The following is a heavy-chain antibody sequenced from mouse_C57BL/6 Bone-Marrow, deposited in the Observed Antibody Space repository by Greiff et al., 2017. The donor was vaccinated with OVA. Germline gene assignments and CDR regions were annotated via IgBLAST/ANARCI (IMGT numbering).Heavy chain of an antibody. CDR2: IYPGSGNI. J-gene: IGHJ2*01. V-gene: IGHV1-76*01. D-gene: IGHD2-2*01. CDR3: ARSERLRDYFDY. Sequence: HVQLQPSWAELVRPGASVKLSCKASGYTFTDYYISWVKQRPGQGLEWIARIYPGSGNIYYNEKFKGKATLTAEKSSSTAYMQLSSLTSDDSAVYFCARSERLRDYFDYWGQGTTLTVSS. CDR1: GYTFTDYY.